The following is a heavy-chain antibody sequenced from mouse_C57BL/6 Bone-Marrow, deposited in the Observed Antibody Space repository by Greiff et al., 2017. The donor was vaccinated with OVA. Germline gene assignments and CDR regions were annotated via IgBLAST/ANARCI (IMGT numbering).Heavy chain of an antibody. V-gene: IGHV1-81*01. CDR1: GYTFTSYG. CDR3: ARWGDAWFAY. Sequence: QVQLQQSGAELARPWASVQLSCKASGYTFTSYGISWVKQRTGQGLEWIGEIYPRSGNTYYNEKFKGKATLTADKSSSTAYMGLRSLASEDSAVYFSARWGDAWFAYWGQGTLVTVSA. CDR2: IYPRSGNT. J-gene: IGHJ3*01. D-gene: IGHD3-3*01.